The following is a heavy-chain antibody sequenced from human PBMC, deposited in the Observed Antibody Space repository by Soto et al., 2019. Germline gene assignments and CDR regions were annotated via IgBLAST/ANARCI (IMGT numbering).Heavy chain of an antibody. D-gene: IGHD3-22*01. CDR1: GFTFSSYG. CDR2: IWYDGSNK. CDR3: AREYYYDSSGYEYFDY. V-gene: IGHV3-33*01. Sequence: PGWSLRLSCAASGFTFSSYGMHWVRQAPGKGLEWVAVIWYDGSNKYYADSVKGRFTISRDNSKNTLYLQMNSLRAEDTAVYYCAREYYYDSSGYEYFDYWGQGTLVTVSS. J-gene: IGHJ4*02.